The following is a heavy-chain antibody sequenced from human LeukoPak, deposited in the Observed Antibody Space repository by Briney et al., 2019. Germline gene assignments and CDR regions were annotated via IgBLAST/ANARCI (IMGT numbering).Heavy chain of an antibody. CDR1: GFTFSSFG. CDR3: AKDLGYSYGYVDY. D-gene: IGHD5-18*01. CDR2: IRYDGSNK. Sequence: GGSLRLSCAASGFTFSSFGTHWVRQAPGKGREWVALIRYDGSNKYYADSVKGRFTISRDNPKNTLYLQVNSLRAEDTAMYYCAKDLGYSYGYVDYWGQGALVTVSS. J-gene: IGHJ4*02. V-gene: IGHV3-30*02.